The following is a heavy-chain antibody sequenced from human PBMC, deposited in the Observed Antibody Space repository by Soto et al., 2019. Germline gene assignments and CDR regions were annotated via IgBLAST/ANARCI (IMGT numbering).Heavy chain of an antibody. J-gene: IGHJ6*02. CDR1: GGSISSSSYY. V-gene: IGHV4-39*01. Sequence: SETLSLICTVSGGSISSSSYYWGWIRQPPGKGPEWIGSIYYSGSTYYNPSLKSRVTISVDTSKNQFSLKLSSVTAADTAVYYCARHNGPLYVGYYYDMDVWGQGTTVTVS. CDR3: ARHNGPLYVGYYYDMDV. CDR2: IYYSGST. D-gene: IGHD3-16*01.